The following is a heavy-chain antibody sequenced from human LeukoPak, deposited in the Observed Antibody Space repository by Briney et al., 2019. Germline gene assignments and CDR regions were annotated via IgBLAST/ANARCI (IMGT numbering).Heavy chain of an antibody. J-gene: IGHJ4*02. Sequence: SETLSLTCTVSGGSISSSSYYWGWIRQPPGKGLEWIGSIYYSGSTYYNPSLKSRVTISVDTSKNQFSLKLSSVTAADTAVYYCARDFAWNYFDYWGQGTLVTVSS. V-gene: IGHV4-39*02. CDR1: GGSISSSSYY. CDR3: ARDFAWNYFDY. CDR2: IYYSGST. D-gene: IGHD3-9*01.